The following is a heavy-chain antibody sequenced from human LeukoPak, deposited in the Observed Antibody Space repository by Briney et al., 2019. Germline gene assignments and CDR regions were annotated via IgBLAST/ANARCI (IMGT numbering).Heavy chain of an antibody. CDR2: IYYSGST. CDR3: ARVKTTNWFDP. D-gene: IGHD1-14*01. J-gene: IGHJ5*02. CDR1: GGSISSYY. Sequence: SETLSLTCTVSGGSISSYYWSWIRQPPGKGLEWIGYIYYSGSTNYNPSLKSRVTISVDTSKNQFSLKLSSVTAADTAVYCCARVKTTNWFDPWGQGTLVTVSS. V-gene: IGHV4-59*01.